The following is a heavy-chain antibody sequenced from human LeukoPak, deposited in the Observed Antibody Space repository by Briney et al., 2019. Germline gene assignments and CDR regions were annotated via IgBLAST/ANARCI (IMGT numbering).Heavy chain of an antibody. CDR2: ISGDSTDI. Sequence: GGTLRLSCATSGFTFKSYAMNWVRQSPGKGLEWVSSISGDSTDIYYADSLMGRSTISRDNAKNSLYLQIDSLRAEDTAIYYCARRGYSDSSGYDYWGQGTLVTVSS. J-gene: IGHJ4*02. CDR3: ARRGYSDSSGYDY. V-gene: IGHV3-21*01. D-gene: IGHD3-22*01. CDR1: GFTFKSYA.